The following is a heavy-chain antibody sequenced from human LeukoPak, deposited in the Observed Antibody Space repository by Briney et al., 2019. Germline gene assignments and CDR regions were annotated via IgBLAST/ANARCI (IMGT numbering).Heavy chain of an antibody. CDR3: ARDLYSGSYFGY. D-gene: IGHD1-26*01. CDR2: IDPNSGGT. CDR1: GYTFTDYY. Sequence: ASVKVSCKTSGYTFTDYYMHWVRQAPGQGLERMGWIDPNSGGTSYAQKFQGRVTMTRDTSISTAHMELSRLTSDDTAVYYCARDLYSGSYFGYWGQGTLVTVSS. J-gene: IGHJ4*02. V-gene: IGHV1-2*02.